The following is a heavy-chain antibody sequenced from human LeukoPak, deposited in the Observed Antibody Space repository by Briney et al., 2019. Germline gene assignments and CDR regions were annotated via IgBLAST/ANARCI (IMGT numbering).Heavy chain of an antibody. V-gene: IGHV4-59*12. CDR1: GGSSSSYS. J-gene: IGHJ6*03. D-gene: IGHD3-3*01. CDR3: ARGRYDFWSGYPDHYYMDV. CDR2: IYYSGST. Sequence: PSETLSLTCTVSGGSSSSYSWSWIRQPPGKGLEWIGYIYYSGSTYYNPSLKSRVTISVDTSKNQFSLKLSSVTAADTAVYYCARGRYDFWSGYPDHYYMDVWGKGTTVTVSS.